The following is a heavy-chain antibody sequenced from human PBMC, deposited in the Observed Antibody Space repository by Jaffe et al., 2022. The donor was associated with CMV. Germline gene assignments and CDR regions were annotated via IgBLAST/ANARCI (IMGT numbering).Heavy chain of an antibody. D-gene: IGHD2-8*01. V-gene: IGHV4-34*01. J-gene: IGHJ5*02. CDR1: GGSFSGYY. CDR3: ARVSLHCTNGVCIPHWFDP. CDR2: INHSGST. Sequence: QVQLQQWGAGLLKPSETLSLTCAVYGGSFSGYYWSWIRQPPGKGLEWIGEINHSGSTNYNPSLKSRVTISVDTSKNQFSLKLSSVTAADTAVYYCARVSLHCTNGVCIPHWFDPWGQGTLVTVSS.